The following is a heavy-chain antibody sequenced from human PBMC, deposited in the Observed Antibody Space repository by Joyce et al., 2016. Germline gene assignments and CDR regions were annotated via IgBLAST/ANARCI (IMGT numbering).Heavy chain of an antibody. CDR2: SSPILGTV. D-gene: IGHD3-22*01. J-gene: IGHJ4*02. Sequence: QVQLVQSGAEVEKPVSSVKVSCMASGDTFRNYVVSWVRQAPVQGLEWMGGSSPILGTVNYAQKGQGRVTITADEATSTTYMDLSSLRSEDTAVYYCASTYDYDSSGYYSLDYWGQGTLVTVSS. CDR1: GDTFRNYV. CDR3: ASTYDYDSSGYYSLDY. V-gene: IGHV1-69*01.